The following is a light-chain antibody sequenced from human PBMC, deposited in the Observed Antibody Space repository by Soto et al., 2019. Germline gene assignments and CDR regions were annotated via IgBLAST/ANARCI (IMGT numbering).Light chain of an antibody. V-gene: IGKV3-20*01. CDR3: QQYGSSPRT. J-gene: IGKJ1*01. CDR2: GAS. Sequence: EIVLTQSPGTLSLSPGERATLSCRASQSVSSSYLAWYQQKPGQAPRLLIYGASSRATGIPDRFSGSGSGXDFTXTISRLEPEDFAVYYCQQYGSSPRT. CDR1: QSVSSSY.